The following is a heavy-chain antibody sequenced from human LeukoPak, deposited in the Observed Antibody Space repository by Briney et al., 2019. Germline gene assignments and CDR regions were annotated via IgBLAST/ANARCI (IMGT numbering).Heavy chain of an antibody. CDR3: AKRDWRSTSCYEWEDYYMDV. CDR1: GFTFSDYY. Sequence: GGSLRLSCAASGFTFSDYYMSWIRQAPGKGLEWVSAISGSGGSTYYADSVKGRFTISRDNSKNTLYLQMNSLRAEDTAVYYCAKRDWRSTSCYEWEDYYMDVLGKGTKGTVSS. V-gene: IGHV3-23*01. D-gene: IGHD2-2*01. CDR2: ISGSGGST. J-gene: IGHJ6*03.